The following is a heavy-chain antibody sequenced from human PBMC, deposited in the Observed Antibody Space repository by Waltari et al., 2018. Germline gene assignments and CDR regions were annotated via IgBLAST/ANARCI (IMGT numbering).Heavy chain of an antibody. CDR2: VSNGNDVS. D-gene: IGHD4-4*01. J-gene: IGHJ4*02. CDR3: VREVGYTNSAT. CDR1: GFNVNDNT. V-gene: IGHV3-23*01. Sequence: LESGGASVQPGGSLRLSCAASGFNVNDNTMSWVRQPPGKGLEWIGDVSNGNDVSYQSDSVKGRFTTARDIAGNSIYLQMSGLRSEDTAIYYCVREVGYTNSATWGQGTLVNVSP.